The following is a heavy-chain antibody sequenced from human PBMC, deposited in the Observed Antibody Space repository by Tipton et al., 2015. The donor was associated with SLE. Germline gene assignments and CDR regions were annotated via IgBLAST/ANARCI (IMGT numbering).Heavy chain of an antibody. V-gene: IGHV4-31*03. CDR2: FYYGGST. CDR1: GGVISSVGYY. D-gene: IGHD6-13*01. CDR3: AAGSQEGRYYYYMDI. Sequence: TLSLTCSVSGGVISSVGYYWSWIRQHPGKGLEGLGFFYYGGSTYYNPALMSRLTISVDTSKNPFSLKLTSVTAADTAVYYCAAGSQEGRYYYYMDIWGKGTTVTVSS. J-gene: IGHJ6*03.